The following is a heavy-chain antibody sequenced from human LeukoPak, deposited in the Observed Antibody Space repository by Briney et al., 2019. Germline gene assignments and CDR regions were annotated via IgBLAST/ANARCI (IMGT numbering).Heavy chain of an antibody. CDR2: FDLEDDER. Sequence: ASVKVSCKVSGSTLSEFAIHWVRQAPGKGLEWMGGFDLEDDERRYSEKFQDRVTMTEDTSTDTAYMFLSSLRSEDTAVYYCATEVEYDSNGHLVDYWRQGTLVTVSS. CDR1: GSTLSEFA. J-gene: IGHJ4*02. V-gene: IGHV1-24*01. CDR3: ATEVEYDSNGHLVDY. D-gene: IGHD3-22*01.